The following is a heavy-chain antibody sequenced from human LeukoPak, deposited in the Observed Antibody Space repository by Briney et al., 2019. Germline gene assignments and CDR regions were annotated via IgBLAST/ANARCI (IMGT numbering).Heavy chain of an antibody. CDR1: GYSISSGYF. V-gene: IGHV4-38-2*02. D-gene: IGHD5-18*01. J-gene: IGHJ4*02. Sequence: SETLSLTCTVSGYSISSGYFWGWIRQAPGKGLEWIGSIYHSGSTHYNPSLKSRVTISVDTSKNQFSLKLSSVTAADTAVYYCARGRVLIPAMVTTFDYWGQGTLVTVSS. CDR3: ARGRVLIPAMVTTFDY. CDR2: IYHSGST.